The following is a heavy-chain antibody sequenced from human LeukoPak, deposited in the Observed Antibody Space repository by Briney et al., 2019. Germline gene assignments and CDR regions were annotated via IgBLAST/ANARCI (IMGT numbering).Heavy chain of an antibody. J-gene: IGHJ4*02. V-gene: IGHV4-61*02. CDR2: IYTSGSP. D-gene: IGHD3-16*02. CDR3: ARQSYVWGSYRPLGFDY. CDR1: GGSISSGTYY. Sequence: PSETLSLTCTVSGGSISSGTYYWSWIRQPAGKGLEWIGRIYTSGSPNYNPSLKSRVTISVDTSKNQFSLKLSSVTAADTAVYYCARQSYVWGSYRPLGFDYWGQGTLVTVSS.